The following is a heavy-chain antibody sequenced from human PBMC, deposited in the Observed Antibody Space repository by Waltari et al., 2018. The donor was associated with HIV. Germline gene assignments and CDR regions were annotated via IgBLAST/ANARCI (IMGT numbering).Heavy chain of an antibody. V-gene: IGHV4-39*01. Sequence: QLQVQESGPGLVKPSETLSLTCTVSGGPITSTIYYLGRIRPPPGKGLEWMGSVHHSGDTYYNPSLKSRVTISVDTSKKKFSLKLTSVTAADTAVYYCAQVCLPAVGACNWIDPWGQGTLVTVSS. J-gene: IGHJ5*02. D-gene: IGHD1-26*01. CDR2: VHHSGDT. CDR3: AQVCLPAVGACNWIDP. CDR1: GGPITSTIYY.